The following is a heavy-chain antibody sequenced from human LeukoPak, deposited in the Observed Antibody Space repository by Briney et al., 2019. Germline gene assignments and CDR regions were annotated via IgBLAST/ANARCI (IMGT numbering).Heavy chain of an antibody. CDR3: ARCAVADDAFDI. CDR1: GYTFTGYY. V-gene: IGHV1-2*02. J-gene: IGHJ3*02. Sequence: VASVKVSCKASGYTFTGYYMHWVRQAPGQGFEWMGWINPNSGGTNYAQKFQGRATMTRNTSISTAYMELSSLRSEDTAVYYCARCAVADDAFDIWGQGTMVTVSS. CDR2: INPNSGGT. D-gene: IGHD6-19*01.